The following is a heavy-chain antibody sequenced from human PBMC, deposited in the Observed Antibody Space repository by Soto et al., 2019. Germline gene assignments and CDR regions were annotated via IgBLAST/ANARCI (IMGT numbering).Heavy chain of an antibody. J-gene: IGHJ4*02. CDR2: IIPIFGTA. CDR1: GGTFSSNT. D-gene: IGHD2-21*02. Sequence: QVQLVQSGAEVKKPGSSVKISCKASGGTFSSNTINWVRQAAGQGLEWMGGIIPIFGTANYAQKFQGRVTITADKSTNTGYIELSSLTSEDTAVYYCANKAACGGDCYAFDSWGQGTLVTVSS. CDR3: ANKAACGGDCYAFDS. V-gene: IGHV1-69*06.